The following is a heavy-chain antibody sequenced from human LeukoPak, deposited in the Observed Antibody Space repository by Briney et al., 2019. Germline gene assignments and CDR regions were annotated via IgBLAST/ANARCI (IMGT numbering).Heavy chain of an antibody. CDR3: ARETDSSGYSNAFDI. CDR1: GGSISSSSYY. J-gene: IGHJ3*02. V-gene: IGHV4-61*01. D-gene: IGHD3-22*01. CDR2: IYYSGST. Sequence: PSETLSLTCTVSGGSISSSSYYWSWIRQPPGKGLEWIGYIYYSGSTNYNPSLKSRVTISVDTSKNQFSLKLSSVTAADTAVYYCARETDSSGYSNAFDIWGQGTMVTVSS.